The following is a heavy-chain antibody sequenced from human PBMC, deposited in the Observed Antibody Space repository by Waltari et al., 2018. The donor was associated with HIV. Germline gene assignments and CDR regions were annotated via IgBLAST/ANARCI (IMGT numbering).Heavy chain of an antibody. J-gene: IGHJ4*01. CDR2: ISPEGSET. CDR3: AKGTTDDY. CDR1: GFSLRLSW. D-gene: IGHD3-10*01. Sequence: EVQLVESGGGLVQPGGSLRLSCAASGFSLRLSWMTWGRQAPGKGLEWVANISPEGSETHYVDSVNGRFTISRDNAENSIYLQLSDLRVEDTAFYYCAKGTTDDYWGHGTLVTVS. V-gene: IGHV3-7*01.